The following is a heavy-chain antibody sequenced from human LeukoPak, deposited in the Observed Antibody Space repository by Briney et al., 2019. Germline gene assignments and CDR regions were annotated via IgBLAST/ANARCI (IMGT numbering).Heavy chain of an antibody. D-gene: IGHD3-22*01. J-gene: IGHJ4*02. Sequence: SETLSLTCTVSGGSVSSGSYYWSWIRQPPGTGLEWIGYIYYSGSTNYNPSLKSRVTISVDTSKNQFSLKLSSVTAADTAVYYCARGGGYYDSSGYYYVDYWGQGTLVTVSS. CDR3: ARGGGYYDSSGYYYVDY. V-gene: IGHV4-61*01. CDR2: IYYSGST. CDR1: GGSVSSGSYY.